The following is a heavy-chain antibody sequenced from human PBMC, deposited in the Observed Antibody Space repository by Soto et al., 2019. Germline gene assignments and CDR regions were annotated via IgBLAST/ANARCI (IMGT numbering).Heavy chain of an antibody. J-gene: IGHJ6*02. D-gene: IGHD6-13*01. CDR3: AKDSREQAQLDPHYYYYYGMDV. CDR2: ISYDGSNK. CDR1: GFTFSSYG. Sequence: QVQLVESGGGVVQPGRSLRLSCAASGFTFSSYGMHWVRQAPGKGLERVAVISYDGSNKYYADSVKGRFTITRDNSKNPLYLKMNSMRADHTPVYYFAKDSREQAQLDPHYYYYYGMDVWCQGSTITVSS. V-gene: IGHV3-30*18.